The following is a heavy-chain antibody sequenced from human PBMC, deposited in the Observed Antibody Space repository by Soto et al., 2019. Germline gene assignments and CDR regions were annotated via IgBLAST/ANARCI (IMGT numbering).Heavy chain of an antibody. V-gene: IGHV1-46*01. CDR1: GYTFTSFY. CDR2: INPSGGST. Sequence: QVQLVQSGAEVKKPGASVKVSCKASGYTFTSFYMHWVRQAPGQGLEWMGIINPSGGSTSYAQKCQGRVTMTRDTSTSTVYMELSSLRSEDTAVYYCARDQASIMITFGGVIGGFDYWGQGTLVTVPS. CDR3: ARDQASIMITFGGVIGGFDY. D-gene: IGHD3-16*01. J-gene: IGHJ4*02.